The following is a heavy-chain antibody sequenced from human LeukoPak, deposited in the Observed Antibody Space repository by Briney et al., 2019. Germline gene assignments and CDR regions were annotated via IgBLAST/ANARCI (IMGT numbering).Heavy chain of an antibody. Sequence: SETLSLTXTVSGGSISSYYWSWIRQPAGKGLEWIGRIYTSGSTDYNPSLKSRVTMSVATSKNQFSLKLSSVTAADTAVYYCARAPFEYCSGDICYSRHTFDYWGQGTPVIVSS. J-gene: IGHJ4*02. CDR1: GGSISSYY. V-gene: IGHV4-4*07. D-gene: IGHD2-15*01. CDR3: ARAPFEYCSGDICYSRHTFDY. CDR2: IYTSGST.